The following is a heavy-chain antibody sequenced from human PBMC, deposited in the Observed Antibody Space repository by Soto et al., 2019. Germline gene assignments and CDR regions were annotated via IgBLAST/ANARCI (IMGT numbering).Heavy chain of an antibody. CDR2: ISSSSSYI. Sequence: EVQLVESGGGLVKPGGSLRLSCAASGFTFSSYSMYWVRQAPGKGLEWVSSISSSSSYIYYADSVKGRFTISRDNAKNSLYLQMNSLRAEDTAVYYCAGRGYSYGSIDYWGQGTLVTVSS. D-gene: IGHD5-18*01. CDR3: AGRGYSYGSIDY. J-gene: IGHJ4*02. CDR1: GFTFSSYS. V-gene: IGHV3-21*01.